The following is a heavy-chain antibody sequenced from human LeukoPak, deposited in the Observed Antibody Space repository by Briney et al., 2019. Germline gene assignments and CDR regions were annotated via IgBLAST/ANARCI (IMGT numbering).Heavy chain of an antibody. CDR3: ARGGIAVAISNWFDP. D-gene: IGHD6-19*01. V-gene: IGHV4-4*02. CDR1: GGSISSSNW. Sequence: PSETLSLTCAVSGGSISSSNWWSWVRQPPGKGLEWIGEIYHRGSTNYNPSLKSRVTISVDKSKNQFSLKLSSVTAADTAVYYCARGGIAVAISNWFDPWGQGTLVTVSS. J-gene: IGHJ5*02. CDR2: IYHRGST.